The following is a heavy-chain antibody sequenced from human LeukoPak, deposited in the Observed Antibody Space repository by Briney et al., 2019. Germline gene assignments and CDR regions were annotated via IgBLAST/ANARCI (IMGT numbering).Heavy chain of an antibody. D-gene: IGHD2-15*01. Sequence: GGSLRLSCAASGFTLSSYEMMWVRQAPGKGLEWVSDISSSSSTIYYADSVRGRFTISRDNAKNSLYLQMNSLRADDTAVYYCAKGVGFALDYWGQGTLVTVSS. J-gene: IGHJ4*02. CDR2: ISSSSSTI. V-gene: IGHV3-48*03. CDR1: GFTLSSYE. CDR3: AKGVGFALDY.